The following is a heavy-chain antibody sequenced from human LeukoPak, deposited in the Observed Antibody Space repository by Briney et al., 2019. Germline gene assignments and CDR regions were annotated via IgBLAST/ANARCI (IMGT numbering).Heavy chain of an antibody. V-gene: IGHV4-39*07. Sequence: SETLSLTCTVSGGSISSSSYYWGWIRQPPGKGLEWIGSIYYSGSTYYNPSLKSRVTISVDTSKNQFSLKLSSVTAADTAVYYCARGRTYCSSTSCYKLLDYWGQGTLVTVSS. CDR3: ARGRTYCSSTSCYKLLDY. D-gene: IGHD2-2*02. CDR1: GGSISSSSYY. J-gene: IGHJ4*02. CDR2: IYYSGST.